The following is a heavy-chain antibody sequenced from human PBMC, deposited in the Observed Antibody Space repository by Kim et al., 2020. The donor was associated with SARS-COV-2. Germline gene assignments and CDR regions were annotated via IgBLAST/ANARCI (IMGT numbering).Heavy chain of an antibody. D-gene: IGHD5-18*01. V-gene: IGHV3-48*03. J-gene: IGHJ4*02. CDR2: ISSSGSTI. Sequence: GGSLRLSCAASGFTFSSYEMNWVRQAPGKGLEWVSYISSSGSTIYYADSVKGRFTISRDNAKNSLYLQMNSLRAEDTAVYYCARGDTAMVRYWGQGTLVTVSS. CDR1: GFTFSSYE. CDR3: ARGDTAMVRY.